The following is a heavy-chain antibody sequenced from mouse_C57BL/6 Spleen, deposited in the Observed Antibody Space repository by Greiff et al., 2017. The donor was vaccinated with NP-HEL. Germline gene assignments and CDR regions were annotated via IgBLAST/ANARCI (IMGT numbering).Heavy chain of an antibody. CDR3: ARGFTTVVATDGWYFDV. D-gene: IGHD1-1*01. J-gene: IGHJ1*03. CDR2: IDPEDGET. CDR1: GFNIKDYY. V-gene: IGHV14-2*01. Sequence: VQLKESGAELVKPGASVKLSCTASGFNIKDYYMHWVKQRTEQGLEWIGRIDPEDGETKYAPKFQGKATITADTSSNTAYLQLSSLTSEDTAVYYCARGFTTVVATDGWYFDVWGTGTTVTVSS.